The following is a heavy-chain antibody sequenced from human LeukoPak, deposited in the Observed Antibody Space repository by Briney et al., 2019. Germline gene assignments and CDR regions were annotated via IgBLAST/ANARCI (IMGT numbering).Heavy chain of an antibody. V-gene: IGHV3-30*04. Sequence: PGGSLRLSCAASGFTFSSYAMHWVRQAPGKGLEWVAVISFDGSDKYYAGSVKGRFTISRDNSKNTLYLQMNSLRAEDTAVYYCARDYADYYYYSGMDVWGQGTTVTVSS. D-gene: IGHD4-17*01. CDR2: ISFDGSDK. CDR1: GFTFSSYA. J-gene: IGHJ6*02. CDR3: ARDYADYYYYSGMDV.